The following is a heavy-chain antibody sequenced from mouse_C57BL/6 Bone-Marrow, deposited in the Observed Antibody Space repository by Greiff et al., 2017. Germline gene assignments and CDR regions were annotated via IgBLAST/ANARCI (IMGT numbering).Heavy chain of an antibody. D-gene: IGHD1-1*01. Sequence: VQLKQSGAELVRPGSSVKMSCKTSGYTFTSYGINWVKQRPGPGLEWIGYIYIGNGYTEYNEKFKGKATLTSDKSSSTAYMQLSSLTSEDSAIYFCARSYGSSHYYAMDYWGQGTSVTVSS. CDR2: IYIGNGYT. CDR3: ARSYGSSHYYAMDY. V-gene: IGHV1-58*01. J-gene: IGHJ4*01. CDR1: GYTFTSYG.